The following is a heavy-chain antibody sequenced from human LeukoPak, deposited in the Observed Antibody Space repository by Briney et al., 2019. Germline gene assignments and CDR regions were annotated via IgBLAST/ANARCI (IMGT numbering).Heavy chain of an antibody. V-gene: IGHV3-30*02. CDR3: AKDSYSSSWYPSHFYYYYYMDV. CDR2: VRYDGSNE. CDR1: GFTFRSYG. Sequence: GGSLRLSCAASGFTFRSYGMHWVRQAPGKGLEWVAFVRYDGSNEYYADYVKGRFTISKDSSKNTLYLQMNSLRAEDTAVYYCAKDSYSSSWYPSHFYYYYYMDVWGKGTTVTVSS. D-gene: IGHD6-13*01. J-gene: IGHJ6*03.